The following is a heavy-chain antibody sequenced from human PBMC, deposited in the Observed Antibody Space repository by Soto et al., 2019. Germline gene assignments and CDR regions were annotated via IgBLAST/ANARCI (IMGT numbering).Heavy chain of an antibody. CDR1: GGTFSTST. V-gene: IGHV1-69*08. CDR2: TIPIVDRA. J-gene: IGHJ5*02. D-gene: IGHD6-19*01. CDR3: ARAVPVTSTLAP. Sequence: QVQLVQSGAEVKKPGSSVKISCQASGGTFSTSTISWVRQAPGQGLEWMGRTIPIVDRAIYAQNFQGRVTMTADKSTNSFYRMMFSQRPDDTAVYSCARAVPVTSTLAPGGQGTLVTVSS.